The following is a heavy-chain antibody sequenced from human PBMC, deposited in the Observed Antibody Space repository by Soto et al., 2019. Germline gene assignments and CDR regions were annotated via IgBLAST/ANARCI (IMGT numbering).Heavy chain of an antibody. CDR3: ARPYSSGWKPFDI. J-gene: IGHJ3*02. CDR2: IYYSGST. V-gene: IGHV4-39*01. CDR1: GGSISSSSYY. Sequence: SETLSLTCTVSGGSISSSSYYWGWIRQPPGKGLEWIGNIYYSGSTYYNPSLKSRVTISVDTSKNQFSLKLSSVTAADTAVYYCARPYSSGWKPFDIWGQGTMVT. D-gene: IGHD6-19*01.